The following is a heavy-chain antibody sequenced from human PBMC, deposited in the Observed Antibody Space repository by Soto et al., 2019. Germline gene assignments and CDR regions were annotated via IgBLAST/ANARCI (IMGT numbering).Heavy chain of an antibody. CDR3: AKDSYSSSWYALDAFDI. J-gene: IGHJ3*02. V-gene: IGHV3-23*01. D-gene: IGHD6-13*01. CDR1: GFTFSSYA. Sequence: VQLLESGGGLVQPGGSLRLSCAASGFTFSSYAMSWVRQAPGKGLEWVSAISGSGGSTYYADSVKGRFTISRDNSKNTLYLQMNSLRAEDTAVYYCAKDSYSSSWYALDAFDIWGQGTMVTVSS. CDR2: ISGSGGST.